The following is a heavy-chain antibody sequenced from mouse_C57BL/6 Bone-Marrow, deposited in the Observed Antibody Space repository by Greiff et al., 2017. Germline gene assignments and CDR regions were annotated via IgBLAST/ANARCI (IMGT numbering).Heavy chain of an antibody. CDR3: ARTWFAY. CDR2: IYPGRGST. CDR1: GYTFTSYW. Sequence: VQLQQPGAELVKPGASVKMSCKASGYTFTSYWITWVKQRPGQGLEWIGDIYPGRGSTNYNEKFKSKATLTVDTSSSPAYMQLSSLTSEDSAVYYCARTWFAYWGQGTLVTVSA. V-gene: IGHV1-55*01. J-gene: IGHJ3*01.